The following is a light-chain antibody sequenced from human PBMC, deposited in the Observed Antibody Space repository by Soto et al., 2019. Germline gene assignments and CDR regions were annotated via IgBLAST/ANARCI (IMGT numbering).Light chain of an antibody. J-gene: IGKJ1*01. V-gene: IGKV3-15*01. CDR1: QSIDNR. CDR2: GAS. CDR3: QQYKNWRT. Sequence: IVMTQSPATLSVSPGERATLSYRASQSIDNRLAWYQQRPGQAPRLLIYGASTRATGIPARFSGSGSGTEFTLTISGLQSEDFGVYYCQQYKNWRTFGQGTNVETK.